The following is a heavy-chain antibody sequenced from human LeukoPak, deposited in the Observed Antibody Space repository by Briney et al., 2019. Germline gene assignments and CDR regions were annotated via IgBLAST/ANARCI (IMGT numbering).Heavy chain of an antibody. V-gene: IGHV3-7*01. CDR3: ARVGFGYSNPGGY. J-gene: IGHJ4*02. CDR1: GFTFSSYA. CDR2: IKEEGSER. D-gene: IGHD4-11*01. Sequence: PGGSLRLSCAASGFTFSSYAMSWVRQAPGKGLEWVANIKEEGSERFYADSVKGRFTISRDNAKNSLFLQMNSLRAEDTAIYYCARVGFGYSNPGGYWGQGTLVTVSS.